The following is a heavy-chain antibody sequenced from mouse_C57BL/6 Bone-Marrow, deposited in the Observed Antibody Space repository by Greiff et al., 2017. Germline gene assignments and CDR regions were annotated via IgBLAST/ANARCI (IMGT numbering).Heavy chain of an antibody. Sequence: EVQVVESGTVLARPGASVKMSCKTSGYTFTSYWMHWVKQRPGQGLEWIGAIYPGNSDTSYNQKFKGKAKLTAVTSASTAYMERSSLTNEDSAVYYCPGNYYGSSWFAYWGQGTLVTVSA. D-gene: IGHD1-1*01. CDR3: PGNYYGSSWFAY. CDR2: IYPGNSDT. V-gene: IGHV1-5*01. CDR1: GYTFTSYW. J-gene: IGHJ3*01.